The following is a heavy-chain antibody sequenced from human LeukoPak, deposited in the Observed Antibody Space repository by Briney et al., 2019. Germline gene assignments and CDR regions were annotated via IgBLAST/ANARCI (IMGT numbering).Heavy chain of an antibody. CDR1: GYTFTIYY. D-gene: IGHD1-26*01. Sequence: ASVKVSCKASGYTFTIYYMHWVRQAPGQGLEWMGLINPTGGSTGYAKKFQGRVTMTRDMSTSTDYMELSSLRSEDTAIYYCARDNSVGDNAWWFDPWGQGTLVTVSS. J-gene: IGHJ5*02. CDR2: INPTGGST. CDR3: ARDNSVGDNAWWFDP. V-gene: IGHV1-46*01.